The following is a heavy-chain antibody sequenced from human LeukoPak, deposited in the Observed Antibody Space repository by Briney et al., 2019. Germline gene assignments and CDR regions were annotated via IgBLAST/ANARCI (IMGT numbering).Heavy chain of an antibody. Sequence: ASVKVSCKASGYTFTSYDINWVRQATGQGLEWMGWMNPNSGNTGYAQKFQGRVTMTRNTSISTAYMELSSLRSEDTAVYYCARGFWSGYCGIFYYYYGMDVWGQGTTVTVSS. D-gene: IGHD3-3*01. J-gene: IGHJ6*02. CDR2: MNPNSGNT. CDR3: ARGFWSGYCGIFYYYYGMDV. CDR1: GYTFTSYD. V-gene: IGHV1-8*01.